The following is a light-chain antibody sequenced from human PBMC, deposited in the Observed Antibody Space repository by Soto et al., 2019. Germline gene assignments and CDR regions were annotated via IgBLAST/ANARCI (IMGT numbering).Light chain of an antibody. CDR2: EVS. CDR3: SSYAGSNNLGV. Sequence: QSALTQPPSASGSPGQSVTISCPGTSSDVGGYNYVSWYQQHPGKAPKLMIYEVSKRPSGVPYRFSGSKSGNTASLTVSGLQAEDEADYYCSSYAGSNNLGVFGTGTKLTVL. J-gene: IGLJ1*01. CDR1: SSDVGGYNY. V-gene: IGLV2-8*01.